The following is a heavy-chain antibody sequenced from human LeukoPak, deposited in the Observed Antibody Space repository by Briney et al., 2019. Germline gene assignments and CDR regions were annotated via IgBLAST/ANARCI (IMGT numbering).Heavy chain of an antibody. J-gene: IGHJ1*01. CDR2: ISGSGGST. D-gene: IGHD3-9*01. V-gene: IGHV3-23*01. CDR3: AKDRYYDILTAPRGPPGYFQR. CDR1: GFTFSSYA. Sequence: GGSLRLSCAASGFTFSSYAMSWVRQAPGKGLEWVSAISGSGGSTYYADSVKGRFTISRDNSKNTLYLQMNSLRAEDTAVYYCAKDRYYDILTAPRGPPGYFQRWGQGTLITVSS.